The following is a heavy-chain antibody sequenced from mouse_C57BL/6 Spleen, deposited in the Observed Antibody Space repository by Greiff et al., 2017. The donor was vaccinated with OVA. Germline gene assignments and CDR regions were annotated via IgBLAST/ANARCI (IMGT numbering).Heavy chain of an antibody. CDR3: AREEGYDYDGFAY. Sequence: QVQLQQPGAELVRPGTSVKLSCKASGYTFTSYWMHWVKQRPGQGLEWIGVIDPSDSYTNYNQKFKGKATLTVDTSSSTAYMQLSSLTSEDSAVSYCAREEGYDYDGFAYWGQGTLVTVSA. D-gene: IGHD2-4*01. CDR2: IDPSDSYT. J-gene: IGHJ3*01. CDR1: GYTFTSYW. V-gene: IGHV1-59*01.